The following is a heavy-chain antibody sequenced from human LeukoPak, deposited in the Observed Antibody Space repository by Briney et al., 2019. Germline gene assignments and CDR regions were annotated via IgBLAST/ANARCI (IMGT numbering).Heavy chain of an antibody. CDR2: IYPGDSDS. CDR1: GYSFTSYW. J-gene: IGHJ4*02. Sequence: GESLKISCKGSGYSFTSYWIGWVRQMPGKGLEWMGIIYPGDSDSRCSPSFQGQVTISADKSISTAYLQWSSLKTTDTAMYYCARPGGTTGTTGGIDYWGQGTLVTVSS. V-gene: IGHV5-51*01. CDR3: ARPGGTTGTTGGIDY. D-gene: IGHD1-1*01.